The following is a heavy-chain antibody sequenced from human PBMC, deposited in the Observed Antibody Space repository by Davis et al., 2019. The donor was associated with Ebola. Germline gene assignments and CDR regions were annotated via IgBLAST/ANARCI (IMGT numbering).Heavy chain of an antibody. Sequence: SLKISCAASGFTFSDYYMSWIRQAPGKGLEWVSYISSSGSTIYYADSVKGRFTISRDNAKNSLYLQMNSLRAEDTAVYYCARVSYCSGGSCYSNEFDYWGQGTLVTVSS. CDR1: GFTFSDYY. CDR3: ARVSYCSGGSCYSNEFDY. CDR2: ISSSGSTI. J-gene: IGHJ4*02. D-gene: IGHD2-15*01. V-gene: IGHV3-11*04.